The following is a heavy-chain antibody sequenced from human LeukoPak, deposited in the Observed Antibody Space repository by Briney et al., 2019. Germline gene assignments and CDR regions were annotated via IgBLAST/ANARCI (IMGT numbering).Heavy chain of an antibody. CDR3: ARDYDSSGCYFDY. CDR2: IYYSGST. CDR1: GGSISSYY. J-gene: IGHJ4*02. V-gene: IGHV4-59*12. Sequence: PSETLSLTCTVSGGSISSYYWSWIRQPPGKGLEWIGYIYYSGSTNYNPSLKSRVTISVDTSKNQFSLKLSSVTAADTAVYYCARDYDSSGCYFDYWGQGTLVTVSS. D-gene: IGHD3-22*01.